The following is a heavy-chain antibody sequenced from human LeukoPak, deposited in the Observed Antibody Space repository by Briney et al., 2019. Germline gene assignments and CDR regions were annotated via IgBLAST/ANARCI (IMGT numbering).Heavy chain of an antibody. D-gene: IGHD3-3*01. CDR2: IKQDGSQE. Sequence: GGSLRLSCAASRFTLSTYWMSWVRQAPGKGLEWVAHIKQDGSQEYYVDSVKGRFTTSRDNAKNTLFLQMNSLRAEDTAVYYCTRDFDFSSAIWGQGTLVTVSS. J-gene: IGHJ4*02. CDR3: TRDFDFSSAI. V-gene: IGHV3-7*01. CDR1: RFTLSTYW.